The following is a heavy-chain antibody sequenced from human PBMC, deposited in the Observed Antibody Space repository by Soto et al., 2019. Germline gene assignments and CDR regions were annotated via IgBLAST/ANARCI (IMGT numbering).Heavy chain of an antibody. CDR1: GYTFIGSY. Sequence: QVQLVQSRAEVKKPGASVKVSCKTSGYTFIGSYLHWVRQAPGQGLEWMGWINPNNGGTHYAQKFQGRLTLTRDTSITTAYMELSGLRSDDTGVYYCASQEWLSHWGQGTLVTVSS. CDR3: ASQEWLSH. CDR2: INPNNGGT. D-gene: IGHD3-3*01. J-gene: IGHJ4*02. V-gene: IGHV1-2*02.